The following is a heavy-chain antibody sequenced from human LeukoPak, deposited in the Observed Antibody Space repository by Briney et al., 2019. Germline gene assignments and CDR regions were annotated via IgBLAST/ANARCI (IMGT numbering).Heavy chain of an antibody. CDR1: GGSISSSSYY. D-gene: IGHD3-16*01. V-gene: IGHV4-39*01. Sequence: SETLSLTCTVSGGSISSSSYYWGWIRQPPGKGLEWIGSIYYSGSTYYNPSLKSRVTVSVDTSKNQFSLKLSSVTAADTAVYYCARHRGSYFGYWGQGTLVTVSS. J-gene: IGHJ4*02. CDR2: IYYSGST. CDR3: ARHRGSYFGY.